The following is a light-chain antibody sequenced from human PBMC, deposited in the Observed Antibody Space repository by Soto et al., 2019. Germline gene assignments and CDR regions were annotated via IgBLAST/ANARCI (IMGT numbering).Light chain of an antibody. J-gene: IGKJ1*01. Sequence: EIVLTQSPGTLSLSPGESATLSCRASQSVTTGYLAWFQQKPGQAPRLLIYGTSSRATGIPDRFSGSGSGTDFTLTIGRLEPEDFAVYYCQQYSGSPPWTFGQGTKVDIK. V-gene: IGKV3-20*01. CDR3: QQYSGSPPWT. CDR1: QSVTTGY. CDR2: GTS.